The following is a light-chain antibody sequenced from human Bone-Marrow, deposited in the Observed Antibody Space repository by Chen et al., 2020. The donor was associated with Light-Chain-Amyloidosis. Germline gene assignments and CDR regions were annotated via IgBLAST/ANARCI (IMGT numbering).Light chain of an antibody. Sequence: SYELTQPPSVSVYPGQTARITCSGDDLPTKYAYWYQQKPGQAPVLVIHRDTERPSGSSERFSGSSSGTTATLTISGVQAEDEADYHCQSADSSGTYEVIFGGGTKLTVL. V-gene: IGLV3-25*03. CDR3: QSADSSGTYEVI. J-gene: IGLJ2*01. CDR2: RDT. CDR1: DLPTKY.